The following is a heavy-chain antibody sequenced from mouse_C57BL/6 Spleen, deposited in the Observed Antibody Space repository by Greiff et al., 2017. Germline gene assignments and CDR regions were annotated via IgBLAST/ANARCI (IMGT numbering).Heavy chain of an antibody. D-gene: IGHD4-1*01. J-gene: IGHJ2*01. CDR2: INPSNGGT. Sequence: QVQLQQPGTELVKPGASVKLSCKASGYTFTSYWMHWVKQRPGQGLEWIGNINPSNGGTTYNEKFKSKATLTVDKSSSTAYMQLVSRTSEYSAVYYCARELRLYYFDYGGQGTTRTVSS. CDR3: ARELRLYYFDY. V-gene: IGHV1-53*01. CDR1: GYTFTSYW.